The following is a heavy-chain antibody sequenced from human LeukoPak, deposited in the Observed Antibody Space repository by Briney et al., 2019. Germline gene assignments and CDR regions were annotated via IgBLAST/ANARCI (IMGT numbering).Heavy chain of an antibody. D-gene: IGHD3-16*02. Sequence: SETLSLTCTVSGGSISSYYWSWIRQPPGKGLEWIGYIYYSGSTNYNPSLKSRVTISVDTSKNQFSLKLSSVTAADTAVYYCARLGAWGSYPFFDYWGQGTLVTVSS. CDR1: GGSISSYY. J-gene: IGHJ4*02. CDR2: IYYSGST. V-gene: IGHV4-59*01. CDR3: ARLGAWGSYPFFDY.